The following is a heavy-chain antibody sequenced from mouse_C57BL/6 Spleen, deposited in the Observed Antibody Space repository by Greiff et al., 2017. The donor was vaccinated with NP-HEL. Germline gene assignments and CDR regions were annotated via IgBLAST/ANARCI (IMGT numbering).Heavy chain of an antibody. CDR1: GFNIKDDY. CDR2: IDPENGDT. CDR3: TTSTMVTGYFDY. D-gene: IGHD2-2*01. V-gene: IGHV14-4*01. J-gene: IGHJ2*01. Sequence: VQLQQSGAELVRPGASVKLSCTASGFNIKDDYMHWVKQRPEQGLEWIGGIDPENGDTEYASKFQGKATITADTSSNTAYLQLSSLTSEDTAVYYCTTSTMVTGYFDYWGQGTTLTVSS.